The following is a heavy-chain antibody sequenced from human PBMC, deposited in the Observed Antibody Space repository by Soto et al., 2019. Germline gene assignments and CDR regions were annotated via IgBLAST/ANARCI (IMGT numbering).Heavy chain of an antibody. CDR1: GYSISSGYF. J-gene: IGHJ6*02. CDR2: ISHSGST. D-gene: IGHD3-10*01. V-gene: IGHV4-38-2*02. CDR3: ARDRRDYGSGRSNGMDV. Sequence: PSETLSLTCVVSGYSISSGYFWGWIRQPPGKGLEWIGTISHSGSTYSNPSLKSRVIISLDTSKNQFSLKLRSVTAADTAVYYCARDRRDYGSGRSNGMDVWGQGTTVTVSS.